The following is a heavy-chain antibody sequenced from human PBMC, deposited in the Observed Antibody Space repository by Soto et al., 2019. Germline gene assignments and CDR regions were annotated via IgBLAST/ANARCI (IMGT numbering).Heavy chain of an antibody. CDR3: ARDSHHMTTVTNYFDY. D-gene: IGHD4-17*01. CDR2: MIPILGIA. V-gene: IGHV1-69*08. Sequence: QVQLVQSGAEVKKPGSSVKVSCKASGGTFSSYTISWVRQAPGQGLEWMGRMIPILGIANYAQKFQGRVTITADKSTSTAYMELSSLRSEDTAVYYCARDSHHMTTVTNYFDYWGQGTLVTVSS. J-gene: IGHJ4*02. CDR1: GGTFSSYT.